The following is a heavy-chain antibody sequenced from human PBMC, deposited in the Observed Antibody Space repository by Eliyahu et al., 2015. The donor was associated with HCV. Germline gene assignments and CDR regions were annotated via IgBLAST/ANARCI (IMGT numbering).Heavy chain of an antibody. J-gene: IGHJ5*02. Sequence: EVQLLESGGGLVQPGGSLRLSCAASGFTXSSXAXXWVRQVPGKGLEGVSAISGSGGSTYYADSVKGRFTISRDNSKNTLYLQMNSLRAEDTAVYYCAKEPLGNYANWFDPWGQGTLVTVSS. CDR3: AKEPLGNYANWFDP. CDR2: ISGSGGST. V-gene: IGHV3-23*01. D-gene: IGHD4-11*01. CDR1: GFTXSSXA.